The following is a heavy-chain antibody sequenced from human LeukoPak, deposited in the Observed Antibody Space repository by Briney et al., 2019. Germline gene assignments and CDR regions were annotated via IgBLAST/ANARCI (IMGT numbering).Heavy chain of an antibody. CDR2: ISSDGNNN. D-gene: IGHD2-21*01. CDR3: ARERGVSHPFDY. Sequence: PGGSLRLSCAASGFIFSSYAMHWVRQAPGKGLEWVALISSDGNNNYYADSVRGRFTISRDNPRNTLYLQMNSLRGEDTAVYYCARERGVSHPFDYWGQGTPVTISS. CDR1: GFIFSSYA. V-gene: IGHV3-30*04. J-gene: IGHJ4*02.